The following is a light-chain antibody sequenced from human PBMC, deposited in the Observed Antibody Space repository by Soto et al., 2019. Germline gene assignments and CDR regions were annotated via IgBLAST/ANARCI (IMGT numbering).Light chain of an antibody. CDR2: SNN. J-gene: IGLJ2*01. CDR1: SSNIGSNT. Sequence: QSVLTQPPSASGTPGQRVTISCSGSSSNIGSNTVNWYQQLPGTAPKLLIYSNNQRPSGVPDGFSVSKSGPSASLAISGLQSEEEDDYYCAAWDDSLDGVVFGGGTKVTVL. CDR3: AAWDDSLDGVV. V-gene: IGLV1-44*01.